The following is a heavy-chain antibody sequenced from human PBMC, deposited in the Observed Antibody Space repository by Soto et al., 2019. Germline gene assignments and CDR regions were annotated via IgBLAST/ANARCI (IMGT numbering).Heavy chain of an antibody. CDR3: ARDSPPMVRGDDLYYYYGMDV. V-gene: IGHV1-3*01. J-gene: IGHJ6*02. CDR2: INAGNGNT. D-gene: IGHD3-10*01. Sequence: QVQLVQSGAEVKKPGASVKVSCKASGYTFTSYAMHWVRQAPGQRLEWMGWINAGNGNTKYSQKFQGRVTITRDTSASTAYMELSSLRSEDTAVYYCARDSPPMVRGDDLYYYYGMDVWGQGTTVTVSS. CDR1: GYTFTSYA.